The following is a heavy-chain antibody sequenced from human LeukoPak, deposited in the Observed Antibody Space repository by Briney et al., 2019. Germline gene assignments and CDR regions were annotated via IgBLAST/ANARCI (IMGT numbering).Heavy chain of an antibody. D-gene: IGHD5-18*01. CDR3: ARFDVDTAMVSI. J-gene: IGHJ6*02. V-gene: IGHV4-30-2*01. Sequence: PSETLSLTCTVSGGSISSGGYYWSWIRQPPGKGLEWIGYIYHSGSTYYNPSLKSRVTISVDRSKNQFSLKLSSVTAADTAVYYCARFDVDTAMVSIWGQGTTVTVSS. CDR1: GGSISSGGYY. CDR2: IYHSGST.